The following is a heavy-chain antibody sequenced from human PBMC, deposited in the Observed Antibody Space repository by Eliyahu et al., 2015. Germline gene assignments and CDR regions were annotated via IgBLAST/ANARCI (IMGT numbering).Heavy chain of an antibody. Sequence: QVQLVESGGGVVQPGRSLRLSCAASGFTFSSYAMHWVRQAPGKGLEWVAVISYDGSNKYYADSVKGRFTISRDNSKNTLYLQMNSLRAEDTAVYYCARDYSGYDSLDYWGQGTLVTVSS. CDR2: ISYDGSNK. CDR1: GFTFSSYA. CDR3: ARDYSGYDSLDY. V-gene: IGHV3-30-3*01. J-gene: IGHJ4*02. D-gene: IGHD5-12*01.